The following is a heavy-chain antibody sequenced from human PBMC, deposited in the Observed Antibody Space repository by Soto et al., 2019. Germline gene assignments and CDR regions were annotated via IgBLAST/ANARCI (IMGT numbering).Heavy chain of an antibody. D-gene: IGHD6-6*01. Sequence: QEQLVESGGGVVQPGRSLRLSCAASGFSFRRYGMHWVRQAPGKGLEWVAVIWYDGSNKYYGDFLKGRFTISRDNSKNTLYLQMNSPRADDSGVYYCAREGFYSRSSEYSGYNYYGMDVWGQGTKVIVTS. CDR2: IWYDGSNK. CDR1: GFSFRRYG. V-gene: IGHV3-33*01. CDR3: AREGFYSRSSEYSGYNYYGMDV. J-gene: IGHJ6*02.